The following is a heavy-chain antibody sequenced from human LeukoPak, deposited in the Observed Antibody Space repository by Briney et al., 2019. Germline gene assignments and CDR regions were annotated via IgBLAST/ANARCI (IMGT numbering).Heavy chain of an antibody. CDR2: IYHSGST. J-gene: IGHJ6*03. D-gene: IGHD3-16*01. Sequence: SETLSLTCTVSGYSISSGYYWGWIRQPPGKGLEWIGSIYHSGSTYYNPSLKSRVTISVDTSKNQFSLKPSSVTAADTAVYYCARDGGFYYYYYMDVWGKGTTVTVSS. CDR1: GYSISSGYY. CDR3: ARDGGFYYYYYMDV. V-gene: IGHV4-38-2*02.